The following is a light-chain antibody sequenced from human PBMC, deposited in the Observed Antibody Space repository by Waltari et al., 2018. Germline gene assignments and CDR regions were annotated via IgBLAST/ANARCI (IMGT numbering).Light chain of an antibody. V-gene: IGLV2-14*01. J-gene: IGLJ1*01. CDR2: EVS. Sequence: QSALTQPASVSGSPGQSITISCPEPSNDVGVYVYVPWYQQYPGKAPKRIIDEVSYRPSGISTRFAGSKSGNTASLTISGLQAEDEADYYCSSHTSSVPHVFGTGTRVTVV. CDR1: SNDVGVYVY. CDR3: SSHTSSVPHV.